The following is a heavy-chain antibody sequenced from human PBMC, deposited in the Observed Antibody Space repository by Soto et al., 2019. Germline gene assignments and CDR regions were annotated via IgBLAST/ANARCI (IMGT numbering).Heavy chain of an antibody. CDR1: GYTLTELS. J-gene: IGHJ4*02. CDR3: ATDPGWDPAHPPASRLYYFDY. CDR2: FDPEDGET. V-gene: IGHV1-24*01. Sequence: ASVKVSCKVSGYTLTELSMHWVRQAPGKGLEWMGGFDPEDGETIYAQKFQGRVTMTEDTSTDTAYMELSSLRSEDTAVYYCATDPGWDPAHPPASRLYYFDYWGQGTRVTSPQ. D-gene: IGHD1-26*01.